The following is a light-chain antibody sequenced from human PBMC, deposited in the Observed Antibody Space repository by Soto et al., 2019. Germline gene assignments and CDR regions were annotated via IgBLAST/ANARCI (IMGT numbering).Light chain of an antibody. Sequence: DIPMTRSPSSLSASVGDRVTINCRATQSDVTYLNWYLQKPGKAPKLLIYAASNLRSGVPSRFSGCASETDFTRTIISLQPEDFATYFCQQSYSLPPWTFSQGTK. CDR1: QSDVTY. CDR3: QQSYSLPPWT. J-gene: IGKJ1*01. V-gene: IGKV1-39*01. CDR2: AAS.